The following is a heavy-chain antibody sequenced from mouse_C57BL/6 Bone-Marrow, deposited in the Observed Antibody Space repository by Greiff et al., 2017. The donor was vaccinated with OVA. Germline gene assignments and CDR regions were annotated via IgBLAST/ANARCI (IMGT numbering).Heavy chain of an antibody. CDR1: GYSFTGYY. CDR2: INPSTGGT. Sequence: VQLQQSGPELVKPGASVKISCKASGYSFTGYYMNWVKQSPEKSLEWIGEINPSTGGTTYNQKFKAKATLTVDKSSSTAYMQLKSLTSEDSAVCYCARKGWLLPFYFDYWGQGTTLTVSS. J-gene: IGHJ2*01. CDR3: ARKGWLLPFYFDY. D-gene: IGHD2-3*01. V-gene: IGHV1-42*01.